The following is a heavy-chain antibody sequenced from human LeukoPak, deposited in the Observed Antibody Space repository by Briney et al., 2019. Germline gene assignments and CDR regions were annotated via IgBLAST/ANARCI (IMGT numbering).Heavy chain of an antibody. D-gene: IGHD2-21*01. CDR1: GGSISSGGYS. CDR3: ASAPAHIVVVMFEN. V-gene: IGHV4-30-2*01. CDR2: IYHSGST. J-gene: IGHJ4*02. Sequence: SQTLSLTCAVSGGSISSGGYSWSWIRQPPGKGLEWIGYIYHSGSTYYNPSLKSRVTISVDRSKNQFSLKLSSVTAADTAVYYCASAPAHIVVVMFENWGQGTLVTVSS.